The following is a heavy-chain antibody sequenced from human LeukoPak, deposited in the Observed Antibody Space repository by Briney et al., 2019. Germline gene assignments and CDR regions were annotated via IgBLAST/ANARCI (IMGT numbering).Heavy chain of an antibody. V-gene: IGHV5-51*01. D-gene: IGHD3-10*01. CDR3: ARLGFGEPLGYYYYGMDV. CDR1: GYSFTSYW. Sequence: GESLKISCKGSGYSFTSYWIGWVRQMPGKGLEWMGIIYPGDSDIRYSPSFQGQVTISADKSISTAHLQWSSLKASDTAMYYCARLGFGEPLGYYYYGMDVWGKGTTVTVSS. J-gene: IGHJ6*04. CDR2: IYPGDSDI.